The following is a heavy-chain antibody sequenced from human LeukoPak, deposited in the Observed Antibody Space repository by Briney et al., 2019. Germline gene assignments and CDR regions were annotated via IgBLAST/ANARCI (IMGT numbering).Heavy chain of an antibody. CDR3: ATGHDSSGYWFDY. Sequence: ASVKVSCKVSGYTLTELSMHWVRQAPGKGLEWMGGFDPEDGETIYAQKFQGRLTMTEDTSTDTAYMELSSLRSEDTAVYYCATGHDSSGYWFDYWGQGTLVTVSS. V-gene: IGHV1-24*01. D-gene: IGHD3-22*01. CDR1: GYTLTELS. J-gene: IGHJ4*02. CDR2: FDPEDGET.